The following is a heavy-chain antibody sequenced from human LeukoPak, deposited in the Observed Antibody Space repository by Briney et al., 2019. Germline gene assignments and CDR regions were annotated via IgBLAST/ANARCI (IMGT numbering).Heavy chain of an antibody. CDR1: GFTFSSYA. J-gene: IGHJ4*02. CDR3: AKDMRRYCSSTSCYRFDY. Sequence: PGGSLRLSCAASGFTFSSYAMSWVRQAPGKGLEWVSAISGSGGSTYYADFVKGRFTISRDNSKNTLYLQMNSLRAEDTAVYYCAKDMRRYCSSTSCYRFDYWGQGTLVTVSS. CDR2: ISGSGGST. D-gene: IGHD2-2*02. V-gene: IGHV3-23*01.